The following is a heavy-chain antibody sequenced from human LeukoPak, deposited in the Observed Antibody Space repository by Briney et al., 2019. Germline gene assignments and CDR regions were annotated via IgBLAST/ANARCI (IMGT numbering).Heavy chain of an antibody. V-gene: IGHV3-33*01. CDR1: GFTFSNYG. J-gene: IGHJ4*02. CDR2: IRYDGSTI. D-gene: IGHD5-12*01. Sequence: GGSLRLSCAASGFTFSNYGMHWVRQAPGKGLEWVAVIRYDGSTIYYADSVKGRFTISRDDSKKTLYLQMGSLRAEDTAVYYCARAYSRESGYDFVFGYWGQGTLVTVSS. CDR3: ARAYSRESGYDFVFGY.